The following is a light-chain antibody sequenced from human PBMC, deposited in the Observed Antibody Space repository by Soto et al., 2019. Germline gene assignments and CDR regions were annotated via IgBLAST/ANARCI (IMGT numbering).Light chain of an antibody. Sequence: DIVMTQSPATLSASAGETATLSCRASQTVTTNFAWYQRRPGQPPRLLIYGASTRATGLPDRFSGSGSGTEFTLTITSLQSEDVAVYYCQQYHGWPSLTFGGGTKVEIK. CDR2: GAS. J-gene: IGKJ4*01. CDR3: QQYHGWPSLT. V-gene: IGKV3-15*01. CDR1: QTVTTN.